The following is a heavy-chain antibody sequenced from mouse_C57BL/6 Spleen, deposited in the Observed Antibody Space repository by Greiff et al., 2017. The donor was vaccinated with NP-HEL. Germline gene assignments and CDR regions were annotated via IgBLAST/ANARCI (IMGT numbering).Heavy chain of an antibody. J-gene: IGHJ4*01. CDR3: ARGAVYAMDY. D-gene: IGHD3-3*01. V-gene: IGHV1-82*01. Sequence: QVQLKDSGPELVKPGASVKISCKASGYAFSSSWMNWVKQRPGKGLEWIGRIYPGDGDTNYNGKFKGKATLTADKSSSTAYMQISSLTSEDSAVYFCARGAVYAMDYWGQGTSVTVSS. CDR2: IYPGDGDT. CDR1: GYAFSSSW.